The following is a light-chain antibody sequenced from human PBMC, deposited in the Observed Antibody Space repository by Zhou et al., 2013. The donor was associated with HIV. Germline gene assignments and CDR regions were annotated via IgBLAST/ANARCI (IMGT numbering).Light chain of an antibody. Sequence: QSALTQPASVSGAPGQSVIISCTGTSSDVGVYKDVSWYQQYPGKAPKLMIFDVSNRPSGVSNRFSGSKSGNTASLTISGLQAEDEADYYCSSYTSSFTLVFGGGTKLTVL. J-gene: IGLJ2*01. V-gene: IGLV2-14*01. CDR3: SSYTSSFTLV. CDR2: DVS. CDR1: SSDVGVYKD.